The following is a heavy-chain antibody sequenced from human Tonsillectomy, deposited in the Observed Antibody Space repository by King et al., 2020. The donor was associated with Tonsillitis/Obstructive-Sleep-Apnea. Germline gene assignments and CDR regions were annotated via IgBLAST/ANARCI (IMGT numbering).Heavy chain of an antibody. V-gene: IGHV1-69*01. Sequence: VQLVESGAEVKKPGSSVKVSCKASGGTFSSYAISWVRQAPGQGLEWMGGIIPIFGTANYAQKFQGRVTITADESTSTAYMELSSLRSEDTAVYYCARYRLANTNYYYYYYMDVWGKGTTVTVSS. J-gene: IGHJ6*03. CDR2: IIPIFGTA. CDR1: GGTFSSYA. D-gene: IGHD1-1*01. CDR3: ARYRLANTNYYYYYYMDV.